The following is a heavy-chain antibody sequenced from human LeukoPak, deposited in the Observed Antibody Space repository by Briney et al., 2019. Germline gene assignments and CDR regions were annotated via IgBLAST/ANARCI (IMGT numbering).Heavy chain of an antibody. Sequence: GGSLRLSCVASGITFSYAWMTWVRQAPGKGLEWGGLIKSNIDGGTTDYAAPVKGRFTISRDDSKHTLYLQMNSLKTEDTAVYYCAGSGYAFDDWSQGTLFT. CDR2: IKSNIDGGTT. CDR3: AGSGYAFDD. CDR1: GITFSYAW. D-gene: IGHD3-22*01. J-gene: IGHJ4*02. V-gene: IGHV3-15*01.